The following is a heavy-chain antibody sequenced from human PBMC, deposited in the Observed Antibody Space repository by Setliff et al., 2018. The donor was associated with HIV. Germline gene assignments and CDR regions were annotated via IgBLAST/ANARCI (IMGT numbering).Heavy chain of an antibody. J-gene: IGHJ6*03. Sequence: SVKVSCKASGGTFSRYAISWVRQAPGQGLEWVGGIIPIFGSANYAQKFQGRVTITTDESTSTVYMELSSLRSEDTAVYYCAREFGAGIRQIVAGEFYYMDVWGKGTTVTVSS. D-gene: IGHD5-12*01. CDR2: IIPIFGSA. CDR1: GGTFSRYA. V-gene: IGHV1-69*05. CDR3: AREFGAGIRQIVAGEFYYMDV.